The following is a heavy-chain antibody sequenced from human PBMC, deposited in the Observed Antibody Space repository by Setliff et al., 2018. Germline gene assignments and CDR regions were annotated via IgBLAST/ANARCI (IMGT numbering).Heavy chain of an antibody. V-gene: IGHV1-18*01. CDR3: ARLVRYCTSTSCQGASGVEY. Sequence: AASVKVSCKSSGYIFSDYGTTWVRQAPGQGLEWMGWANNNNFNTNYAQKFQGRVTMTIDTSTDTVYMELRSLKSDDTALYYCARLVRYCTSTSCQGASGVEYWGQGTLVTVSS. CDR1: GYIFSDYG. D-gene: IGHD2-8*01. J-gene: IGHJ4*02. CDR2: ANNNNFNT.